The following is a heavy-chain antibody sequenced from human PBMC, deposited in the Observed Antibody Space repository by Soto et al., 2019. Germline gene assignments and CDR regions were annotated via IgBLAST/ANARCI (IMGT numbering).Heavy chain of an antibody. CDR3: AKGEPYGSGPSA. D-gene: IGHD3-10*01. Sequence: CCGACGFIDSISAMNLLCKAPGKGLEWVSVISGSGSSTYYAESVKGRFTISRDNSKNTLYLQMNSLRAEDTAVYYCAKGEPYGSGPSAWGQGTLVTVSS. CDR1: GFIDSISA. V-gene: IGHV3-23*01. J-gene: IGHJ4*02. CDR2: ISGSGSST.